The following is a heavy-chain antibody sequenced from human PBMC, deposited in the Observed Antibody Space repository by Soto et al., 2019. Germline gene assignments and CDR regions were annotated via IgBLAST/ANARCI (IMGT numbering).Heavy chain of an antibody. J-gene: IGHJ4*02. CDR3: ARFYKGLDY. CDR1: GYSFSAYW. D-gene: IGHD1-1*01. V-gene: IGHV5-10-1*01. CDR2: IDPSDSST. Sequence: GESLKISCQGSGYSFSAYWISWVRQMPGKGLEWMGKIDPSDSSTSYSPSFQGQVTFSADKSINTAYLHWRGLKASDTAMFYCARFYKGLDYWGQGTLVTVSS.